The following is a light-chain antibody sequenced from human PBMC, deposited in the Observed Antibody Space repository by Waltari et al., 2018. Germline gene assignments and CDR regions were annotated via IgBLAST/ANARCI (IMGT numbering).Light chain of an antibody. CDR1: RSVSSN. J-gene: IGKJ4*01. V-gene: IGKV3-15*01. CDR3: QQYNNWPLF. CDR2: GAS. Sequence: EIVMTPSPSTLSVSPGETATLSCRASRSVSSNLAWYQQKPGQAPRLLIYGASTRATGIPARFSGSGSGTDFTLTISSLQSEDFAVYYWQQYNNWPLFFGGGTKVEIK.